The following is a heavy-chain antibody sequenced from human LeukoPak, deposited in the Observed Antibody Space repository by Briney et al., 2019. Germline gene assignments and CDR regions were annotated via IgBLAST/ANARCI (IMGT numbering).Heavy chain of an antibody. Sequence: PGGSLKLSCAASGFTFSSYSMSWVRQAPGKGLEWVSGFSGSGSSTYYADSVKGRFTISRDNSKNTLYLEMNSLRAEDTAVYYCAKVRGSSGWEYYFDCWGQGTLVTVSS. CDR1: GFTFSSYS. V-gene: IGHV3-23*01. CDR2: FSGSGSST. J-gene: IGHJ4*02. D-gene: IGHD6-19*01. CDR3: AKVRGSSGWEYYFDC.